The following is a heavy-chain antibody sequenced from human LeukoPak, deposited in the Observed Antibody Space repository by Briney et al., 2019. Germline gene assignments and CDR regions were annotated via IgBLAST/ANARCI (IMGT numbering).Heavy chain of an antibody. CDR1: GGSISSSYY. CDR2: VYSIGST. Sequence: SETLSLTCTVSGGSISSSYYWSWIRQPAGKGLEWIGRVYSIGSTNYNPSLKSRVTMSVDTSKNQFSLKLSSVTAADTAVYYCARDLTTMVRGVYPNWFDPWGQGTLVTVSS. D-gene: IGHD3-10*01. J-gene: IGHJ5*02. V-gene: IGHV4-4*07. CDR3: ARDLTTMVRGVYPNWFDP.